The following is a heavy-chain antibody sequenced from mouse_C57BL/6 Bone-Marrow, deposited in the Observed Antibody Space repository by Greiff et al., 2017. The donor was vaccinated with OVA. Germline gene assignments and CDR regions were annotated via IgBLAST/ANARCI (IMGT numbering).Heavy chain of an antibody. Sequence: EVKLMESGGGLVQPGESLKLSCESNEYEFPSHDMSWVRKTPEKRLELVAAINSDGGSTYYPDTMERRFIISRDNTNKTLYLQMSSLRSEDTALYYCARMAGTDAMDYWGQGTSVTVSS. CDR3: ARMAGTDAMDY. D-gene: IGHD4-1*01. CDR1: EYEFPSHD. J-gene: IGHJ4*01. V-gene: IGHV5-2*01. CDR2: INSDGGST.